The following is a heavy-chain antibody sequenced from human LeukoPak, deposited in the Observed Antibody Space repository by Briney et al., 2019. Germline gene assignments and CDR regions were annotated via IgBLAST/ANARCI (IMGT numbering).Heavy chain of an antibody. D-gene: IGHD4-23*01. CDR2: IYHSGST. Sequence: SETLSLTCTVSGGSISSGGYYWSWIRQPPGKGLEWIGYIYHSGSTYYNPSLKSRVTISVDKFKNQFSLKLSSVTAADTAVYYCARETTVVSAERYFDYWGQGTLVTVSS. J-gene: IGHJ4*02. CDR3: ARETTVVSAERYFDY. V-gene: IGHV4-30-2*01. CDR1: GGSISSGGYY.